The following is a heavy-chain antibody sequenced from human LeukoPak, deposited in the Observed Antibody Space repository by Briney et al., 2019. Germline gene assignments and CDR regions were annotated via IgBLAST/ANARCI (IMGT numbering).Heavy chain of an antibody. CDR2: IKHNGSP. V-gene: IGHV4-34*01. J-gene: IGHJ6*03. CDR1: GGSFRDSY. Sequence: PSETLSLTCAVYGGSFRDSYWNWIRQPPGKGLEWIGEIKHNGSPTYTPSLKSRVTISIDTSKNQFSLKVISVTAADTAVYYCAGGQGEFDSSGYYRYYYYMDVWGKGTTVTVSS. D-gene: IGHD3-22*01. CDR3: AGGQGEFDSSGYYRYYYYMDV.